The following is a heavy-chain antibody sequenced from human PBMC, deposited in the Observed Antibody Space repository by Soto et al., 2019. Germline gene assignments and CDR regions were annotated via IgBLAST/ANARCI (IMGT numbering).Heavy chain of an antibody. Sequence: SETLSLTCTVSGGSISSGNFSWTWIRQPPGKGLEWIAYIFHTGSTFYNSSLKPRVSISVDRSKNQFSLKVSSVTAAVTAVYYCARVEEEWLRSFDYWGQGTLVTVSS. J-gene: IGHJ4*02. D-gene: IGHD5-12*01. CDR3: ARVEEEWLRSFDY. V-gene: IGHV4-30-2*01. CDR2: IFHTGST. CDR1: GGSISSGNFS.